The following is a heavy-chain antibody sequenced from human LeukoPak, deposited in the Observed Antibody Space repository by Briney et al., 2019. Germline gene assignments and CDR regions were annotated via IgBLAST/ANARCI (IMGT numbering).Heavy chain of an antibody. V-gene: IGHV3-23*01. CDR1: GFTFSSYA. J-gene: IGHJ4*02. D-gene: IGHD2-15*01. CDR3: AKRTRSGGNGDFDY. Sequence: GGSLRLSCAASGFTFSSYAMSWVRQAPGKGLEWVSAISGSGGSTYYADSVKGRFTMSGDNSKNTLYLQMNSLRAEDTAVYYCAKRTRSGGNGDFDYWGQGTLVTVSS. CDR2: ISGSGGST.